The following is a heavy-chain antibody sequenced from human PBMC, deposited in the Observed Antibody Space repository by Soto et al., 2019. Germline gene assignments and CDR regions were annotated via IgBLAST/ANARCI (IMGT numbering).Heavy chain of an antibody. V-gene: IGHV3-9*01. CDR2: ISWNSGSI. CDR3: AKDRGLVLSFYFDY. J-gene: IGHJ4*02. CDR1: GFTFDDYA. Sequence: EVQLVEYGGGLVQPGRSLRLSCAASGFTFDDYAMHWVRQAPGKGLEWVSGISWNSGSIGYADSVKGRFTISRDNAKNSMYLQMHSLRAEDTALYYCAKDRGLVLSFYFDYWGQGTLVTVSS. D-gene: IGHD6-19*01.